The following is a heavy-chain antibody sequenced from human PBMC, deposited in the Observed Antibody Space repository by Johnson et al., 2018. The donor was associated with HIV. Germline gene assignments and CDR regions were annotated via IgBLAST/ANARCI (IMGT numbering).Heavy chain of an antibody. Sequence: VQLVESEGGLVQPGGSLRLSCAASGFTFSGYWMSWVRQAPGKGLEWVANIKQDGSQKYYVDSVKGRFTISRDNAKNSVYLQMNSLRAEDTAVYYCAKDARTRWELEPDAFDIWGQGTMVTVSS. CDR3: AKDARTRWELEPDAFDI. CDR1: GFTFSGYW. CDR2: IKQDGSQK. J-gene: IGHJ3*02. D-gene: IGHD1-26*01. V-gene: IGHV3-7*01.